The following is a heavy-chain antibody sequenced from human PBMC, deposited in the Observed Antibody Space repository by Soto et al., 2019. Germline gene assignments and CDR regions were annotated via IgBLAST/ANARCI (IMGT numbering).Heavy chain of an antibody. D-gene: IGHD1-26*01. J-gene: IGHJ5*02. CDR2: IIPIFGTA. CDR1: GGTFSSYA. CDR3: VRDLPRWELATNWFDP. Sequence: SVKVSCKASGGTFSSYAISWVRQAPGQGLEWMGGIIPIFGTANYAQKFQGRVTITADESTSTAYMELSSLRSEDTAVYYCVRDLPRWELATNWFDPWGQGTLVTVSS. V-gene: IGHV1-69*13.